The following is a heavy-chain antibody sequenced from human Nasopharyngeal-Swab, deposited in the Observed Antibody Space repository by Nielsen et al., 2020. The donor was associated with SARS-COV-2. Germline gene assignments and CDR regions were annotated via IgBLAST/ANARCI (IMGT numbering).Heavy chain of an antibody. CDR2: ISGDSDTT. D-gene: IGHD3-22*01. V-gene: IGHV3-23*01. Sequence: GESLKISCAASGFTFSNFAMSWVRQAPGKGLEWVSVISGDSDTTYYADSVRGRFTISRDNAKNSLYLQMNSLRAEDTALYYCAKDFYYDSSGPPSVQHWGQGTLVTVSS. CDR1: GFTFSNFA. CDR3: AKDFYYDSSGPPSVQH. J-gene: IGHJ1*01.